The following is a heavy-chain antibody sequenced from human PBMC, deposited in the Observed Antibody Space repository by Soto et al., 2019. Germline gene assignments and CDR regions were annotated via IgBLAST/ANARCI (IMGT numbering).Heavy chain of an antibody. Sequence: PSETLSLTCTVSGGSISSYYWSWIRQPPGKGLEWIGDIYYSGSTNYNPSLKSRVTISVDTSKNQFSLKLSSVTAADTAVYYCARGPKDGGSGYTNYYMDVCGKGTTVTVSS. CDR1: GGSISSYY. J-gene: IGHJ6*03. V-gene: IGHV4-59*01. D-gene: IGHD3-3*01. CDR3: ARGPKDGGSGYTNYYMDV. CDR2: IYYSGST.